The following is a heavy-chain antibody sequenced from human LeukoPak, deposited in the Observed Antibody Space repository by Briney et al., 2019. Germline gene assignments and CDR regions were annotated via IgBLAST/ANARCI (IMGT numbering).Heavy chain of an antibody. D-gene: IGHD3-16*01. V-gene: IGHV3-33*01. CDR1: GFTFSSYG. CDR2: IWYDGSNK. Sequence: PGGSLRLSCAASGFTFSSYGMHWVRQAPGKGLEWVAVIWYDGSNKYCADSVKGRFTISRDNSKNTLYLQMNSLRAEDTAVYYCARFYTVPYYYYGMDVWGQGTTVTVSS. CDR3: ARFYTVPYYYYGMDV. J-gene: IGHJ6*02.